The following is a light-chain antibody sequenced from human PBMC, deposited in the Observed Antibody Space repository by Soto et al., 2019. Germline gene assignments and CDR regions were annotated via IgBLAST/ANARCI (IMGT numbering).Light chain of an antibody. J-gene: IGKJ1*01. V-gene: IGKV1-5*03. CDR3: QQYDKYAWT. CDR2: KAS. Sequence: DIQMTRSPSTLSASVGDRVTITCRASQSISSWLAWYQQKPGKAPKLLIYKASTLESGVPSRFSGSGSGTEFTLTISSLQPDDFATYYCQQYDKYAWTFGQGTKVDI. CDR1: QSISSW.